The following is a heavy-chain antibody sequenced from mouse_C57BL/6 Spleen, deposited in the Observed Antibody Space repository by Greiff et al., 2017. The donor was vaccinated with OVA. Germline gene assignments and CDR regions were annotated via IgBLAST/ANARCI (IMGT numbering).Heavy chain of an antibody. CDR2: INPNNGGT. CDR3: AREGANPYAMDY. CDR1: GYTFTDYY. V-gene: IGHV1-26*01. J-gene: IGHJ4*01. D-gene: IGHD1-1*01. Sequence: VQLKQSGPELVKPGASVKISCKASGYTFTDYYMNWVKQSHGKSLEWIGDINPNNGGTSYNQKFKGKATLTVDKSSSTAYMELRSLTSEDSAVYYCAREGANPYAMDYWGQGTSVTVSS.